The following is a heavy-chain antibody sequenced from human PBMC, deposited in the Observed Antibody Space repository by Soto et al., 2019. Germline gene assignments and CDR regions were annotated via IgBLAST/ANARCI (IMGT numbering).Heavy chain of an antibody. V-gene: IGHV3-73*01. D-gene: IGHD3-22*01. CDR2: IRSKANSYAT. CDR3: TGPYYYDSSGDAFDI. Sequence: PGGSLRLSCAASGFTFSGSAMHWVRQASGKGLEWVGRIRSKANSYATAYAASVKGRFTISRDDSKNTAYLQMNSLKTEDTAVYYCTGPYYYDSSGDAFDIWGQGTMVTVSS. J-gene: IGHJ3*02. CDR1: GFTFSGSA.